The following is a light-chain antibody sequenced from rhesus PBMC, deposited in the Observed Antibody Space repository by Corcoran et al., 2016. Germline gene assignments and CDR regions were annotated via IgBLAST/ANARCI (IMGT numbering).Light chain of an antibody. CDR3: QQHDTSPWT. CDR2: KAS. V-gene: IGKV1-69*01. CDR1: QGIRKW. Sequence: DIQMTQSPSSLSGSVGDRVTITCRASQGIRKWLAWYQQKPGKVPKLLIYKASNLEKGVPSRFSGSGSVTDFTPTISSLQPEDIATYYCQQHDTSPWTFGQGTKVEIK. J-gene: IGKJ1*01.